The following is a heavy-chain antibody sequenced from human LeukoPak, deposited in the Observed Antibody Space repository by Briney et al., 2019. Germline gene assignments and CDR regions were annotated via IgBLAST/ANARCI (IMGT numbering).Heavy chain of an antibody. V-gene: IGHV1-69*13. Sequence: GASVKVSCKASGGAFSSYAISWVRQAPGQGLEWMGGIIPIFGTANYAQKFQGRVTITADESTSTAYMELSSLRSEDTAVYYCARGYSGSSWTEDYWGQGTLVTVSS. D-gene: IGHD1-26*01. CDR2: IIPIFGTA. J-gene: IGHJ4*02. CDR3: ARGYSGSSWTEDY. CDR1: GGAFSSYA.